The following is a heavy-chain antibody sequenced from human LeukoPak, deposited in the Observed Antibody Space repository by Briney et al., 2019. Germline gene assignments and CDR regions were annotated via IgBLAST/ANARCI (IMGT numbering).Heavy chain of an antibody. CDR1: GFTFSSYA. CDR3: ARDLLRSFDY. CDR2: ISYDGSNK. Sequence: GGSLRLSCAASGFTFSSYAMHWVRQAPGKGLEWVAVISYDGSNKYYADSVKGRFTISRGNSKNTLYLQMNSLRAEDTAVYYCARDLLRSFDYWGQGTLVTVSS. J-gene: IGHJ4*02. V-gene: IGHV3-30-3*01.